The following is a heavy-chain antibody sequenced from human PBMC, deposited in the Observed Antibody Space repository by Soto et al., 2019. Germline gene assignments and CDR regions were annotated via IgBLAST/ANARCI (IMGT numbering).Heavy chain of an antibody. Sequence: VKVSCKASGYTFTDCYIHWVRQAPGQGLEWMGWINPKSGGTNIAQRFKGRVNMTRDMSISTVYMEMNRLKSDDTAVYYCVRDGLVSSARYYFDYWGQGALVTVSS. D-gene: IGHD6-13*01. J-gene: IGHJ4*02. V-gene: IGHV1-2*02. CDR3: VRDGLVSSARYYFDY. CDR1: GYTFTDCY. CDR2: INPKSGGT.